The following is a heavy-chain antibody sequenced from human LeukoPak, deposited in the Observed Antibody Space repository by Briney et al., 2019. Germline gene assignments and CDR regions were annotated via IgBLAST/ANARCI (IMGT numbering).Heavy chain of an antibody. Sequence: GGSLRLSCAASGFTFRAFAMTWVRQTPGEGLEWVSTITGGGETTFHSNAAKGRFTISRDNSKNTLYLQMNSLRAEDTAIYFCAKGIYYDSGSCNKWGQGTTVIVSS. J-gene: IGHJ4*02. CDR2: ITGGGETT. CDR1: GFTFRAFA. D-gene: IGHD3-10*01. V-gene: IGHV3-23*01. CDR3: AKGIYYDSGSCNK.